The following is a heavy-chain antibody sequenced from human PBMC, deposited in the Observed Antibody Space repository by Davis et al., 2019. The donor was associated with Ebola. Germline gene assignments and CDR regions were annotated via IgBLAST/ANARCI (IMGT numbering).Heavy chain of an antibody. J-gene: IGHJ4*02. D-gene: IGHD6-19*01. CDR1: GFTFSSYA. CDR3: AKEGGEDIAVAVTDAYFDY. V-gene: IGHV3-23*01. Sequence: PGGSLRLSCAASGFTFSSYAMSWVRQAPGKGLEWVSAISGSGGSTYYADSVKGRFTISRDNSKNTLYLQMNSLRAEDTAVYYCAKEGGEDIAVAVTDAYFDYWGQGTLVTVSS. CDR2: ISGSGGST.